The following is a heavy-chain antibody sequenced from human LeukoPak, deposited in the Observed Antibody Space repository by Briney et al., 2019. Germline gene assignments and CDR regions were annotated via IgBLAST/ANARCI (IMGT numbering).Heavy chain of an antibody. CDR1: GGSVGSGSYY. D-gene: IGHD2/OR15-2a*01. Sequence: SETLSLTCTVSGGSVGSGSYYWSWIRQPPGKGLEWIGYIYYSGSTNYNPSLKSRVTISVDTSKNQFSLKLSSVTAADTAVYYCARTIYYFDYWGQGTLVTVSS. CDR2: IYYSGST. J-gene: IGHJ4*02. V-gene: IGHV4-61*01. CDR3: ARTIYYFDY.